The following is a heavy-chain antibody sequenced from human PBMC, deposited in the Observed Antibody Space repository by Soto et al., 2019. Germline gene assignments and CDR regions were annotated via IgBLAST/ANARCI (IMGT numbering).Heavy chain of an antibody. D-gene: IGHD3-22*01. CDR3: ARERGGAIIVGVTGTFDV. V-gene: IGHV1-69*01. J-gene: IGHJ3*01. CDR2: IIAILGKA. CDR1: GGTFSSYA. Sequence: QVQLVQSGAEVKKPGSSVKVSCKASGGTFSSYAISWVRQAPGQGLEWMGGIIAILGKANYAEKFQGRVTLTAGESTSTAYMELSSLRSEATAVYYCARERGGAIIVGVTGTFDVWGQGTLVTVAS.